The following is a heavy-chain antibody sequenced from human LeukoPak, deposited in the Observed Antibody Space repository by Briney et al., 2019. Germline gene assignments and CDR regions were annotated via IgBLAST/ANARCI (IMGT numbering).Heavy chain of an antibody. CDR2: IVPMFGAP. CDR1: GGTFSNSA. J-gene: IGHJ4*02. CDR3: ATGRRPENYDYFDY. V-gene: IGHV1-69*06. Sequence: SVKVSCKASGGTFSNSAVSWLRQAPGQGLEWMGGIVPMFGAPNYGEKSQDRVTISADKSTGTAYMKVSSLRSDDTAVYYCATGRRPENYDYFDYWGQGTLVIVSS. D-gene: IGHD1-14*01.